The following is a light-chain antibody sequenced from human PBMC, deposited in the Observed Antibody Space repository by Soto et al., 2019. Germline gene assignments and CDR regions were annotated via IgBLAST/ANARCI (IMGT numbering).Light chain of an antibody. CDR3: QQRSNWPPWT. J-gene: IGKJ1*01. CDR1: QSVSSY. Sequence: EIGFTQSPAPLSLSPGERATLSCRASQSVSSYLAWYQQKPGQAPRLLIYDASNRATGIPARFSGSGSGTDFTLTISSLEPEDFAVYYCQQRSNWPPWTFGQRTKV. V-gene: IGKV3-11*01. CDR2: DAS.